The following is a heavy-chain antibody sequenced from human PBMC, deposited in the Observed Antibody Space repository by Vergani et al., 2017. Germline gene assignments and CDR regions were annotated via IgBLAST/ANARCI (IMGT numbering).Heavy chain of an antibody. Sequence: EVQLLESGGRLVQPGGSLRLSCVASGFAFSRYAMSWVRQAPGKGLEWGSGLTVSGVGISYADSVRGRCTISRDNSKNTLFLQMDSLRAEDTAVYYCAKSGWLQHFGAHYFDSWGQGILVTVSS. CDR2: LTVSGVGI. CDR1: GFAFSRYA. V-gene: IGHV3-23*01. J-gene: IGHJ4*02. CDR3: AKSGWLQHFGAHYFDS. D-gene: IGHD5-24*01.